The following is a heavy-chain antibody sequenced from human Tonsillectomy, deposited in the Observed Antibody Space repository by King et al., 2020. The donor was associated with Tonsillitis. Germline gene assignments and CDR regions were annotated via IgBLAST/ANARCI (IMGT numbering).Heavy chain of an antibody. D-gene: IGHD6-25*01. Sequence: VQLVESGGGLIQPGGSLRLSCAASGFTVSSDFMSWVRQAPGKGLEWVSIFYSGGSTYYRDSVQGRFTISRDSSKNTLFLQMNSLRGEDTAVYFCARAISAAAALESWGQGTLVTVSS. CDR1: GFTVSSDF. CDR3: ARAISAAAALES. V-gene: IGHV3-53*01. CDR2: FYSGGST. J-gene: IGHJ4*02.